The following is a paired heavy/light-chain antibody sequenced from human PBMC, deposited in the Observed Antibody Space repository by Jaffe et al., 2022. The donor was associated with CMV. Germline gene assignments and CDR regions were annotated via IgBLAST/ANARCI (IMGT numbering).Heavy chain of an antibody. CDR2: FSGGDGHI. CDR1: GFTFSSYA. D-gene: IGHD6-6*01. Sequence: EVQLLESGGGLVQPGGSLRLSCAASGFTFSSYAMAWVRQAPGKALEWVSRFSGGDGHISYTDSVKGRFTISRDNSKNTLYLQMNSLRAEDAAVYYCARSSKYSSSSSYFDYWGQGTLVTVSS. J-gene: IGHJ4*02. V-gene: IGHV3-23*01. CDR3: ARSSKYSSSSSYFDY.
Light chain of an antibody. J-gene: IGLJ3*02. CDR1: SSNIGAPYD. V-gene: IGLV1-40*01. Sequence: QSVLTQPPSVSGAPGQGVTISCTGSSSNIGAPYDVHWYQQLPGTAPKLLIYGTSNRPSGVPDRFSGSKSDTSASLAITGVQAEDEADYYCQSYDDSLSGWVFGGGTKLTVL. CDR3: QSYDDSLSGWV. CDR2: GTS.